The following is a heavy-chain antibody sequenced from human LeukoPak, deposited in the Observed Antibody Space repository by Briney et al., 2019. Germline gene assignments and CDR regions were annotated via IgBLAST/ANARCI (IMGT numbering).Heavy chain of an antibody. CDR2: INPSGGST. V-gene: IGHV1-46*01. J-gene: IGHJ6*03. Sequence: ASVKVFCKASGYTFTSYYMHWVRQAPGQGLEWMGIINPSGGSTSYAQKFQGRVTMTRDMSTSTVYMELSSLRSEDTAVYYCASGEALGYGSGGHGIRGGYYYYMDIWGKGTTVTVSS. CDR1: GYTFTSYY. D-gene: IGHD3-10*01. CDR3: ASGEALGYGSGGHGIRGGYYYYMDI.